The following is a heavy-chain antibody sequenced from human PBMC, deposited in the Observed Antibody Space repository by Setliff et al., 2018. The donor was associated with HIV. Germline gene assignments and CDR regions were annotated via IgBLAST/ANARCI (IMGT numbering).Heavy chain of an antibody. CDR2: VAGNAVNT. V-gene: IGHV3-23*01. J-gene: IGHJ4*02. Sequence: GGSLRLSCAASGYTFNNYAMSWVRQAPGKGLEWVSTVAGNAVNTYHADSVKGRFTISRDNSKNTLYLQMNSLRAEDTAVYYCAKAPLTIVATGGEDCWGQGTLVTVSS. CDR1: GYTFNNYA. D-gene: IGHD6-13*01. CDR3: AKAPLTIVATGGEDC.